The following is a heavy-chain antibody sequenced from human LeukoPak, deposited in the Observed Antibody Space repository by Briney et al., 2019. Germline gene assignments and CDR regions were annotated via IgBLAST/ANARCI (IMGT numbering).Heavy chain of an antibody. Sequence: GESLRLSCAASGFTFSSYGMSWVLQAPGKGLEWVSAISASGGSTYYADSVKGRFTISRDNSKNTLNLQMNSLRAEDTAVYYCAKRSDYGGNWNYFDYWGQGTPVTVSS. V-gene: IGHV3-23*01. CDR2: ISASGGST. CDR3: AKRSDYGGNWNYFDY. CDR1: GFTFSSYG. D-gene: IGHD4-23*01. J-gene: IGHJ4*02.